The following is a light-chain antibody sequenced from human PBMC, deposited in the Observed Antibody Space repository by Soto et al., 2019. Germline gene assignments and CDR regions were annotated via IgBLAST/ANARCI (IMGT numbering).Light chain of an antibody. CDR1: QSVGSN. V-gene: IGKV3-15*01. CDR2: GAS. J-gene: IGKJ2*01. Sequence: EMVMTQSPATLSVSPGDGATLSCRASQSVGSNLAWFQQKPGQAPRLLIYGASTRATGIPARFSGSGSGTEFTLTISSLQSEDFAVYYCQQYYMWPLTFGQGTKLEIK. CDR3: QQYYMWPLT.